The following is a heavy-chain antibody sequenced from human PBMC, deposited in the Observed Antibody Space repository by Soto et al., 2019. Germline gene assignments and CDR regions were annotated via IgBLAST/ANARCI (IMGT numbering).Heavy chain of an antibody. J-gene: IGHJ6*02. V-gene: IGHV4-59*01. Sequence: SETLSLTCTVSGGSISSYYWSWIRQPPGKGLEWIGYIYYSGSTNYNPSLKSRVTISVDTSTSTAYMELRSLRSDDTAVYFFARSPPSTVTRYYYYGMDVWGQGTTVTVSS. CDR3: ARSPPSTVTRYYYYGMDV. CDR1: GGSISSYY. CDR2: IYYSGST. D-gene: IGHD4-17*01.